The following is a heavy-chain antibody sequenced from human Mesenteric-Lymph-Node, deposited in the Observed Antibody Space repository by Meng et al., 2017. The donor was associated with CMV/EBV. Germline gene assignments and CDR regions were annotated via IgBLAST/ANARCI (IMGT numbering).Heavy chain of an antibody. D-gene: IGHD6-13*01. CDR2: INHSGST. CDR3: AISWGSSSWPIDY. V-gene: IGHV4-34*01. Sequence: SETLSLTCAVYGGSFSGYYWSWIRQPPGKGLEWIGEINHSGSTNYNPSLKSRVTISVDTSKNQFSLKLSSVTAADTAVYYCAISWGSSSWPIDYWGQGTLVTVSS. J-gene: IGHJ4*02. CDR1: GGSFSGYY.